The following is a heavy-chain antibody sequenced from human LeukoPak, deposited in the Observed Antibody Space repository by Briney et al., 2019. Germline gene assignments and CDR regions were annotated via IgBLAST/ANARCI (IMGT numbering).Heavy chain of an antibody. V-gene: IGHV4-4*08. CDR1: GSMYNYY. J-gene: IGHJ4*02. CDR3: AKEQQLEPFDC. D-gene: IGHD1-1*01. CDR2: VHYSGST. Sequence: SETLSLTCTVSGSMYNYYWSWIRQPPGKGLEWIGYVHYSGSTSYNPSLKSRVTMSLDTSKNQVSLKLNSVTAADTAVYYCAKEQQLEPFDCWGQGTLVTVSS.